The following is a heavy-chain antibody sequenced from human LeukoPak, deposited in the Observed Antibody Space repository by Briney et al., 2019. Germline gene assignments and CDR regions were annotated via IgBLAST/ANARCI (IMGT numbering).Heavy chain of an antibody. CDR1: GGSFSGYY. D-gene: IGHD6-6*01. J-gene: IGHJ4*02. V-gene: IGHV4-34*01. CDR2: INHSGST. Sequence: PSETLSPTCAVYGGSFSGYYWSWIRQPPGKGLEWIGEINHSGSTNYNPSLKSRVTISVDTSKNQFSLKLSSVTAADTAVYYCARARRGSTSSPFRSSIAARNYFDYWGQGTLVTVSS. CDR3: ARARRGSTSSPFRSSIAARNYFDY.